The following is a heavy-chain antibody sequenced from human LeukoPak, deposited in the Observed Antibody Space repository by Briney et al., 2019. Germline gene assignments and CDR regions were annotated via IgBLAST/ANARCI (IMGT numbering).Heavy chain of an antibody. CDR3: AREFDSSGLYYFDY. Sequence: ASVKVSCKASGGTFSSYAISWVRQAPGQGLEWMGGIIPIFGTANYAQKFQGRVTITADEFTSTAYMELSSLRSEDTAVYYCAREFDSSGLYYFDYWGQGTLVTVSS. D-gene: IGHD3-22*01. CDR2: IIPIFGTA. J-gene: IGHJ4*02. CDR1: GGTFSSYA. V-gene: IGHV1-69*13.